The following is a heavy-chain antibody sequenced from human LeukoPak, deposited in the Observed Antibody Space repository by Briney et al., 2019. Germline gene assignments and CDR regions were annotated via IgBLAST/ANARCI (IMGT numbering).Heavy chain of an antibody. CDR3: AGDRAAGVIRVVYYYDMDV. Sequence: GGSLRLSCAASGFTFSSYAMSWVRQAPGKGLEGVSAISGSGGSTYYADSVKGRFTISRDNSKNTLYLQMNSLRAEDTAVYYCAGDRAAGVIRVVYYYDMDVWGQGTTVTVSS. CDR1: GFTFSSYA. CDR2: ISGSGGST. J-gene: IGHJ6*02. V-gene: IGHV3-23*01. D-gene: IGHD3-10*01.